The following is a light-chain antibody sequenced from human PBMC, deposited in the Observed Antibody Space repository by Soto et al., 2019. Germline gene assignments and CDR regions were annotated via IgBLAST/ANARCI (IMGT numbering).Light chain of an antibody. CDR1: QSVSSF. CDR3: QQRSNWPQLT. Sequence: EIVLTQSPATLSLSPGERATLSCRASQSVSSFLAWFQQKPGQAPRLLIYDASNRATGIPARFSGSGSGTDFTRTISSLEPEDFAVYYCQQRSNWPQLTFGGGTKVEIE. J-gene: IGKJ4*01. V-gene: IGKV3-11*01. CDR2: DAS.